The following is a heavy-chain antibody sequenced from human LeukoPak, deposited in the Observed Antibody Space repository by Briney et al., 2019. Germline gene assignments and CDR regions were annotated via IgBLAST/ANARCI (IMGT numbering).Heavy chain of an antibody. CDR2: IYYSGST. J-gene: IGHJ4*02. CDR1: GGSISSSSYY. CDR3: ARRFYDFWSGYYSW. Sequence: SETLSLTCTVSGGSISSSSYYWGWIRQPPGKGLEWIGSIYYSGSTYYNPSLKSRVTISVDTSKNQFSLKLSSVTAADTAVYYCARRFYDFWSGYYSWWGQGTLVTVSS. V-gene: IGHV4-39*01. D-gene: IGHD3-3*01.